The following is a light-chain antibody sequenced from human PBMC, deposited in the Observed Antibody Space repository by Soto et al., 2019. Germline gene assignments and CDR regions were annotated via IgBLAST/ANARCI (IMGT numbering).Light chain of an antibody. CDR2: LNSDGSH. J-gene: IGLJ2*01. Sequence: QSVLTQSPSASASLGASVKLTCTLSSGHSNYAIAWHQQQPEKGPRYLMKLNSDGSHSKGDGIPDRFSGSSSGAERYLTISSLQSEDEADYYCQTWGTGIVVFGGGTKLTVL. V-gene: IGLV4-69*01. CDR3: QTWGTGIVV. CDR1: SGHSNYA.